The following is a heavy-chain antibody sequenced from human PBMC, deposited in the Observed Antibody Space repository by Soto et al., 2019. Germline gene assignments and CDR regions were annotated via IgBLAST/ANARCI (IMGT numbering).Heavy chain of an antibody. J-gene: IGHJ4*02. CDR1: GYTFTAYY. D-gene: IGHD2-8*01. CDR3: ARDTYANFDY. V-gene: IGHV1-2*02. CDR2: VNPGNGTT. Sequence: ASVKVSCKASGYTFTAYYIHWVRQAPGQGLECMGWVNPGNGTTSFAQKFQGRVTMTRDTSISTAYMELSGLRSDDTAMYYCARDTYANFDYWGQGTLVTVSS.